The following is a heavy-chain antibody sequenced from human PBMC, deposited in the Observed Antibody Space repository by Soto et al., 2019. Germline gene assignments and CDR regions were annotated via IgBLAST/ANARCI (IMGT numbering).Heavy chain of an antibody. D-gene: IGHD1-20*01. CDR1: GYTFTSYA. Sequence: ASVKVSCKASGYTFTSYAMHWVRQAPGQRLEWMGWINAGNGNTKYSQKFQGRVTITRDTSASKAYMELSSLRSEDTAVYYCASLTPANWNDDHIHDAFDIWGQGTMVTVSS. J-gene: IGHJ3*02. CDR3: ASLTPANWNDDHIHDAFDI. V-gene: IGHV1-3*01. CDR2: INAGNGNT.